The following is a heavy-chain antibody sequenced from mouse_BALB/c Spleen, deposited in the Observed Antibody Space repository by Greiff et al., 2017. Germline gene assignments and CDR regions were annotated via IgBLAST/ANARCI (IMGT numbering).Heavy chain of an antibody. Sequence: VMLVESGPGLVAPSQSLSITCTVSGFSLTSYDISWIRQPPGKGLEWLGVIWTGGGTNYNSAFMSRLSISKDNSKSQVFLKMNSLQTDDTAIYYCVRAYYYGSSHFDYWGQGTTLTVSS. J-gene: IGHJ2*01. D-gene: IGHD1-1*01. CDR3: VRAYYYGSSHFDY. CDR2: IWTGGGT. CDR1: GFSLTSYD. V-gene: IGHV2-9-2*01.